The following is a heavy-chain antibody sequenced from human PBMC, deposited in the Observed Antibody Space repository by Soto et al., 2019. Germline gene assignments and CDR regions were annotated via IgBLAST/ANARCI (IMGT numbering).Heavy chain of an antibody. D-gene: IGHD1-1*01. J-gene: IGHJ4*02. CDR1: GYTFTSYG. CDR2: ISAHNGNT. CDR3: ARGRYGDY. V-gene: IGHV1-18*03. Sequence: QVHLVQSGAEVKKPGASVKVSCKGSGYTFTSYGITWVRQAPGQGLEWMGWISAHNGNTAYAQKLQGRVTVTRDTPTTTAHMELRSLRSGAMAVYYCARGRYGDYWGQGALVTVSS.